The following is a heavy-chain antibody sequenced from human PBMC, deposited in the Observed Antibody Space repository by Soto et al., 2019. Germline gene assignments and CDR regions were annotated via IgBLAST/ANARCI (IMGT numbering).Heavy chain of an antibody. CDR2: ISSSSYI. J-gene: IGHJ4*02. V-gene: IGHV3-21*01. CDR1: GFTFSSYS. Sequence: GGSLRLSCAASGFTFSSYSMNWVRQAPGKGLEWVSSISSSSYIYYADSVKGRFTISRDNAKNSLYLQMNSLRAEDTAVYYCATSTSEATPFDYWGQGTLVTVSS. D-gene: IGHD1-1*01. CDR3: ATSTSEATPFDY.